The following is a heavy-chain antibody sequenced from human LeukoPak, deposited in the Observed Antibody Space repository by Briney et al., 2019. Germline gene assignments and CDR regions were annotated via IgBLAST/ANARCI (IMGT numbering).Heavy chain of an antibody. D-gene: IGHD2-2*01. CDR2: IYYSGST. J-gene: IGHJ5*02. Sequence: SETLSLTCTVSGGSISSGGYYWSWIRQHPGKGLEWIGYIYYSGSTYYNPSLKSRVTVSVDTSKNHFSLKWSSVTAADTAVYYCAATGYCSSTSCYPFVPCGQGTLVSVSS. CDR1: GGSISSGGYY. V-gene: IGHV4-31*03. CDR3: AATGYCSSTSCYPFVP.